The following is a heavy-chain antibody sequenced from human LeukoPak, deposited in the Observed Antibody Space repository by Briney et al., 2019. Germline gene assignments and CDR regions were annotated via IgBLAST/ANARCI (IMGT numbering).Heavy chain of an antibody. D-gene: IGHD6-19*01. J-gene: IGHJ4*02. V-gene: IGHV3-21*01. CDR2: ISSSSTYI. Sequence: GGSLRLSCAASGFTFSSYTMNWVRQAPGKGLEWVSSISSSSTYINYADSVKGRFTISRDNAKNSLYLQMNSLRAEDTAVYYCAKVVGRWAVAGSDYWGQGTLVTVSS. CDR1: GFTFSSYT. CDR3: AKVVGRWAVAGSDY.